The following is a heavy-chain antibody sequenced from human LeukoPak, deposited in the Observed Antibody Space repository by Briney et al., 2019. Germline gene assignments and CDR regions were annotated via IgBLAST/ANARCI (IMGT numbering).Heavy chain of an antibody. J-gene: IGHJ4*02. D-gene: IGHD6-19*01. CDR2: ISAYNGNT. Sequence: ASVKVSCKASGYTFTSYGITWVRQAPGQGLEWMGWISAYNGNTNYAQKLHGRVTMTTDTSTSTAYMELRSPRSDDTAVYYCARVHITVTGNGGDYWGQGTLVTVSS. CDR1: GYTFTSYG. V-gene: IGHV1-18*01. CDR3: ARVHITVTGNGGDY.